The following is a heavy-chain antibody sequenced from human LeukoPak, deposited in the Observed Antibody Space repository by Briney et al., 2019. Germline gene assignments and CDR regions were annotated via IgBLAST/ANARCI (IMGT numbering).Heavy chain of an antibody. Sequence: SETLSLTCTVSGDSITSYFWNWIRQPPGKGLEWIGSIYYSGSTNYNPSLKGRVTISLDTSKNQFSPRLSSVTPADTAVYYCARGGYNSAPFDYWGQGTLVPVYS. V-gene: IGHV4-59*01. CDR2: IYYSGST. J-gene: IGHJ4*02. D-gene: IGHD6-25*01. CDR1: GDSITSYF. CDR3: ARGGYNSAPFDY.